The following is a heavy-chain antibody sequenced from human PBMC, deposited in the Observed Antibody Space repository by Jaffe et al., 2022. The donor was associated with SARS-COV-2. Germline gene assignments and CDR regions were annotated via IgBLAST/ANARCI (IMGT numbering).Heavy chain of an antibody. Sequence: QLQLQESGPGLVKPSETLSLICTVSGGSIGSGRYYWGWVRQPPGKGLEWIGSTYHSGSPYYNPSLTTRATISVDPATNHFSLKLKFVTVADTAIYYCARHFDWFDSWGRGILVTVSS. J-gene: IGHJ5*01. CDR1: GGSIGSGRYY. V-gene: IGHV4-39*01. CDR3: ARHFDWFDS. CDR2: TYHSGSP.